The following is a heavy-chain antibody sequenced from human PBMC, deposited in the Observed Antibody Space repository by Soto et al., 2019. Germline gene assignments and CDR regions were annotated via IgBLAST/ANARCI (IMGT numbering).Heavy chain of an antibody. D-gene: IGHD1-26*01. CDR3: ARERVGATREGLNYYYGMDV. V-gene: IGHV3-23*01. CDR1: GFTFSSYA. Sequence: EVQLLESGGGLVQPGGSLRLSCAASGFTFSSYAMSWVRQAPGKGLEWVSAISGSGGSTYYADSVKGRFTISRDNSKNTLYLQMNSLRAEDTAVYYCARERVGATREGLNYYYGMDVWGQGTTVTVSS. J-gene: IGHJ6*02. CDR2: ISGSGGST.